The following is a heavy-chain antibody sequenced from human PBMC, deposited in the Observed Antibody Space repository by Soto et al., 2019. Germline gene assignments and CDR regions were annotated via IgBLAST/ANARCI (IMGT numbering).Heavy chain of an antibody. J-gene: IGHJ6*03. CDR2: IIPILGIA. Sequence: QVQLVQSGAEVKKPGSSVKVSCKASGGTFSSYTISWVRQAPGQGLEWMGRIIPILGIANYAQKFQGRVTITADKSTSTAYMELSSLRSEDTAVYYCARDGSPYYYGSGSYKGYYYYYMDVWGKGTTVTVSS. V-gene: IGHV1-69*08. CDR1: GGTFSSYT. D-gene: IGHD3-10*01. CDR3: ARDGSPYYYGSGSYKGYYYYYMDV.